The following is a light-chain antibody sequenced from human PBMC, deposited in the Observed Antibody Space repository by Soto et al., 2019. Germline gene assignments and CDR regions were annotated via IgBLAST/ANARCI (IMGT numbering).Light chain of an antibody. V-gene: IGKV1-5*01. CDR3: QQYNSYST. CDR2: DAS. J-gene: IGKJ1*01. Sequence: DIQMTQSPSTLSASVGDRVTITCRASQSISSWLAWYQQKPGKAPKLLIYDASSLESGVPSRFSGSGSGTEFTLTISXLQPDDFATYYCQQYNSYSTFGQGTKVDIK. CDR1: QSISSW.